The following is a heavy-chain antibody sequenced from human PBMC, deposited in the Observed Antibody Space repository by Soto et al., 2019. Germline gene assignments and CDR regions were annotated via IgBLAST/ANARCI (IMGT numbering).Heavy chain of an antibody. V-gene: IGHV4-59*08. J-gene: IGHJ4*02. Sequence: SETLSLTCTVSGGSISSYYWSWIRQPPGKGLEWIGYIYYSGSTNYNPSLKSRVTISVDTSKNQFSLKLSSVTAADTAVYYCASNRYGYTFYDYWGQGTLVTVSS. D-gene: IGHD5-18*01. CDR1: GGSISSYY. CDR3: ASNRYGYTFYDY. CDR2: IYYSGST.